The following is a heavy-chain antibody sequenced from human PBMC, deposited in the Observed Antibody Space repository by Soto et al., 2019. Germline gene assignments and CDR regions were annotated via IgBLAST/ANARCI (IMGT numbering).Heavy chain of an antibody. V-gene: IGHV4-34*01. Sequence: PSETLSLTCAVYGGSFSGYYWSWIRQPPGKGLEWIGEINHSGSTNYNPSLKSRVTISVDTSKNQFSLKLSSVTAADTAVYYCARGDEVVAARGCYGMDVWGQGTTVTVSS. CDR2: INHSGST. CDR1: GGSFSGYY. D-gene: IGHD2-15*01. J-gene: IGHJ6*02. CDR3: ARGDEVVAARGCYGMDV.